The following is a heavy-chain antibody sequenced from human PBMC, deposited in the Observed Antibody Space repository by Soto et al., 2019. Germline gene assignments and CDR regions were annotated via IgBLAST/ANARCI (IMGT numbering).Heavy chain of an antibody. V-gene: IGHV1-69*12. CDR1: GGTFNKYA. J-gene: IGHJ6*02. CDR2: IIPIFGSA. D-gene: IGHD3-16*01. Sequence: QVQLVQSGAEVKVPGSSVKVSRKTSGGTFNKYAITWVRQAPGQGFEWMGGIIPIFGSANHAQKFQGRVRITADESTSTTYMELSSLRSEDTAVYYCARAYSYASYYYPMDVWGQGTTVTVSS. CDR3: ARAYSYASYYYPMDV.